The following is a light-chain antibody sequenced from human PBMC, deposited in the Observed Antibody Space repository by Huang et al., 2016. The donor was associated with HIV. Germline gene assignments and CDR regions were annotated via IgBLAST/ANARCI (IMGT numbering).Light chain of an antibody. CDR2: AAS. V-gene: IGKV1-39*01. Sequence: DIQMTQSPSSLSASVGDRVTMTCWASQRVTTYVNWYQQRPGKAPKHLMYAASRLQGGVPSRFSVSGSGSSFTLIISSLQPEDFATYSCQQSYSPPWTFGQGTTVEIK. J-gene: IGKJ1*01. CDR1: QRVTTY. CDR3: QQSYSPPWT.